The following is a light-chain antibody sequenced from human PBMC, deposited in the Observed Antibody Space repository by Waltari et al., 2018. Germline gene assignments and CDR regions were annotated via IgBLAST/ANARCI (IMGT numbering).Light chain of an antibody. J-gene: IGKJ1*01. V-gene: IGKV3-20*01. CDR1: ERVSRA. CDR2: GAS. Sequence: EIVLTQSPGTLSLSVGERATVSCRARERVSRALAWYQQKPGQAPRLLIYGASTRATGIPDRFSGSGSGTDFSLTISRLEPDDFAVYYCQHYLRLPVTFGQGTTVEI. CDR3: QHYLRLPVT.